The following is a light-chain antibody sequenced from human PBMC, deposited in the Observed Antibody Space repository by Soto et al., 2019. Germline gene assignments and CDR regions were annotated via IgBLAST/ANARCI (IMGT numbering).Light chain of an antibody. CDR3: CSSASIYTSVV. CDR2: DVT. J-gene: IGLJ2*01. V-gene: IGLV2-11*01. Sequence: QSALTQPRSVSGSPGQSVTISCSGTTSDVGNYNYVSWYQQHPGKAPKLIIYDVTKRPSGVPDRFSGSKSGNTASLIISGLQTEDEAHYYCCSSASIYTSVVFGGGTKVTVL. CDR1: TSDVGNYNY.